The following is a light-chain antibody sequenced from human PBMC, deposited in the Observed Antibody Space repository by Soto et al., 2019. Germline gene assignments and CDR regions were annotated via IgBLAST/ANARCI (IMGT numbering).Light chain of an antibody. V-gene: IGKV1-5*03. CDR1: QSISNW. Sequence: DIQMTQSPSTLSASVGDRVTITCRASQSISNWLAWYQQKPGKAPKLLIYKASSLESGVPSRFSGSGSGTEFTLTINSLQPDDFATYSCQQYNSFFGGGTKVEIK. CDR3: QQYNSF. J-gene: IGKJ4*01. CDR2: KAS.